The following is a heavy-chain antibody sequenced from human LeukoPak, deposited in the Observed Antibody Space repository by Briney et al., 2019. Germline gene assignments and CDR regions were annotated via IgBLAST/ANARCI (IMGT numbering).Heavy chain of an antibody. Sequence: PGGSLRLSCAASGFTFSSYSTNWVRQAPGKGLEWVSSISSSSSYIYYADSVKGRFTISRDNAKNSLYLQMNSLRAEDTAVYYCARDSSRSTYNWFDPWGQGTLVTVSS. J-gene: IGHJ5*02. CDR3: ARDSSRSTYNWFDP. V-gene: IGHV3-21*01. CDR2: ISSSSSYI. CDR1: GFTFSSYS.